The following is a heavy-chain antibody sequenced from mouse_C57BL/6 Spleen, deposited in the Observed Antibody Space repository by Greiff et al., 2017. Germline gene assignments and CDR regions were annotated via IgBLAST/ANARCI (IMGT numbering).Heavy chain of an antibody. CDR1: GYSITSDY. CDR3: ARGYDYDIDWYFDG. V-gene: IGHV3-8*01. CDR2: ISYSGST. Sequence: EVQLVESGPGLAKPSQTLSLTCSVTGYSITSDYWNWIRKFPGNKLEYMGYISYSGSTYYNPSLKSRISITRDTSTNQYYLRLNSVTTEDTATYYCARGYDYDIDWYFDGWGTGTTVTVSS. D-gene: IGHD2-4*01. J-gene: IGHJ1*03.